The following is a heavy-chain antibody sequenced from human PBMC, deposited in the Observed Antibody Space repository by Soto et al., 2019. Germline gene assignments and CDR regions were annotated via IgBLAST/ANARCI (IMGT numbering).Heavy chain of an antibody. Sequence: QVQLVQSGAEVKKPGASVKVSCKASGYTFTNYDINWVRQATGQGLEWMGWRNPNSGNTGYAQKFQGSVNMTRHTSIPTAYMELSSLISEDTAVYYCARGRLSQARNWVDPLGQGTLVTLSS. CDR2: RNPNSGNT. V-gene: IGHV1-8*01. J-gene: IGHJ5*02. CDR1: GYTFTNYD. CDR3: ARGRLSQARNWVDP.